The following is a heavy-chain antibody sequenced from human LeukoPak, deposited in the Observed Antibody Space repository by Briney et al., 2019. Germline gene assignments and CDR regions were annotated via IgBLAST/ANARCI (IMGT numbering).Heavy chain of an antibody. CDR1: GYTFTGYY. CDR2: INPNSGGT. CDR3: ATAGTAMAYYYYYGMDV. V-gene: IGHV1-2*02. J-gene: IGHJ6*02. Sequence: ASVKVSCKASGYTFTGYYMHWVRQAPGQGLEWMGWINPNSGGTNYAQKFQGRVTMTRDTSISTAYMELSSLRSEDAAVYYCATAGTAMAYYYYYGMDVWGQGTTVTVSS. D-gene: IGHD5-18*01.